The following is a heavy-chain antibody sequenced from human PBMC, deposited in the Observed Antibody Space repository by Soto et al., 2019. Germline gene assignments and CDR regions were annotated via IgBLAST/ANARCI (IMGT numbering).Heavy chain of an antibody. J-gene: IGHJ4*02. CDR2: IDPSDSQT. CDR3: ARQIYDSDTGPNFQYYYDS. D-gene: IGHD3-22*01. Sequence: PGGSLQISCKGSGYSLAGYWITWVRQKPGKGLEWLGLIDPSDSQTYYSPSFRGHVTISVTKSITTVFLQWSSLRASDTAMYYCARQIYDSDTGPNFQYYYDSWGQCSQVTVS. CDR1: GYSLAGYW. V-gene: IGHV5-10-1*01.